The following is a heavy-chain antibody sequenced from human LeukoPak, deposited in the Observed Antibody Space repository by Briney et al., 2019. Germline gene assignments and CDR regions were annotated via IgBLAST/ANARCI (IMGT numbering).Heavy chain of an antibody. J-gene: IGHJ6*01. CDR1: GFTFSTYW. V-gene: IGHV3-7*01. CDR3: AIGARETNGMDV. CDR2: INQDGSAT. Sequence: GGSLRLSCAASGFTFSTYWMSWVRQAPGKGPDWVGNINQDGSATYYVDSVRGRFIISRDNAQSALFLQLSSLRVEDTAVYYCAIGARETNGMDVWGQGTTVTVST. D-gene: IGHD1-26*01.